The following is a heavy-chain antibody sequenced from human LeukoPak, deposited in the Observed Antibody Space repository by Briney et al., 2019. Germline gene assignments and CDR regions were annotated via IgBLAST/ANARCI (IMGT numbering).Heavy chain of an antibody. V-gene: IGHV3-7*01. CDR2: IKQDESEK. CDR1: GFTFSNYG. D-gene: IGHD2-2*01. CDR3: ARALDSSSSRYQAFEE. J-gene: IGHJ4*02. Sequence: PGGSLSLSWSASGFTFSNYGMSWVRQAPGKGLEWVANIKQDESEKYYVDSVKGRFTISRDNAKSSLYLQMNSLRAEDTAVYYCARALDSSSSRYQAFEEWGQGTLVTVSS.